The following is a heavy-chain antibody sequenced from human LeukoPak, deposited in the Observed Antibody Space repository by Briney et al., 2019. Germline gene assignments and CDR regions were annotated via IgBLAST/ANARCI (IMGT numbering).Heavy chain of an antibody. D-gene: IGHD3-10*01. CDR1: GFTFSSYA. CDR3: ARLFGGVTTFDY. J-gene: IGHJ4*02. Sequence: GGSLRLSCAASGFTFSSYAMSWVRQAPGKGLEWVSAISGSGGSTYYADSVKGRFTISRDNSKNTLYLQMNSLRAEDTAVYYCARLFGGVTTFDYWGQGALVTVSS. CDR2: ISGSGGST. V-gene: IGHV3-23*01.